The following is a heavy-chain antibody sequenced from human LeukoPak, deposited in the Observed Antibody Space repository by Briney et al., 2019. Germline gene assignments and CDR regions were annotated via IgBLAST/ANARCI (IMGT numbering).Heavy chain of an antibody. CDR1: GFTFSSYG. CDR2: IWYDGSNK. J-gene: IGHJ4*02. V-gene: IGHV3-33*01. D-gene: IGHD3-22*01. Sequence: GGSLRLSCAASGFTFSSYGMHWVRQAPGKGLEWVAVIWYDGSNKYYADSVKGRFTISKDNSKNTLYLQMNSLRAEDTAVYYCARVFNCYDSSGQHTLDYWGQGTLVTVSS. CDR3: ARVFNCYDSSGQHTLDY.